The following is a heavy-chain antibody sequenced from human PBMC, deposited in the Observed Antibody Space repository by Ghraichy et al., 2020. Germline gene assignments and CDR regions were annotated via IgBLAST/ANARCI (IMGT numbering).Heavy chain of an antibody. Sequence: GGSLRLSCAASGFTFSSYAMSWVRQAPGKGLEWVSAISGSGGSTYYADSVKGRFTISRDNSKNTLYLQMNSLRAEDTAVYYCAKDLWFGELLSVFDYWGQGTLVTVSS. CDR2: ISGSGGST. D-gene: IGHD3-10*01. CDR1: GFTFSSYA. CDR3: AKDLWFGELLSVFDY. V-gene: IGHV3-23*01. J-gene: IGHJ4*02.